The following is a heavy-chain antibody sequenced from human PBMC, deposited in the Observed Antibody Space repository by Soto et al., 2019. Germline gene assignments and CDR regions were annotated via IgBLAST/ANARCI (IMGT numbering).Heavy chain of an antibody. CDR1: GYTFTSYG. Sequence: QVQLVQSGAEVKQPGASVKVSCKGSGYTFTSYGISWVRQAPGQGLEWMGWIDVNTNYAQKCQGRVTMATDTSTSTPYLDLRSLRSDDRAVYYCARESMSYDYSNLRYWGQGTQVTVSS. V-gene: IGHV1-18*04. D-gene: IGHD4-4*01. CDR3: ARESMSYDYSNLRY. J-gene: IGHJ4*02. CDR2: IDVNT.